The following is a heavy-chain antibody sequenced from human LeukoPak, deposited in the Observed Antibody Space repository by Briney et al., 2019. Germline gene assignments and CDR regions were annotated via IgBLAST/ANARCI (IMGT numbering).Heavy chain of an antibody. CDR1: GGSRSDRS. D-gene: IGHD1-1*01. J-gene: IGHJ3*01. CDR3: ARGSSWNAGVFEV. CDR2: MHYSGST. Sequence: SETLSLTCTVSGGSRSDRSWSWIRKPPGKGLEWIGYMHYSGSTDYNPALKSRVTISINTSKKQFSLNLRSVTDADTAVYYCARGSSWNAGVFEVWGQGTMVTVSS. V-gene: IGHV4-59*11.